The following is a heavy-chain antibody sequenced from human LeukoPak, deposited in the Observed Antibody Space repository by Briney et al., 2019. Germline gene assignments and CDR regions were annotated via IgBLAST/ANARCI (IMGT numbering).Heavy chain of an antibody. CDR2: INPSGGST. V-gene: IGHV1-46*01. CDR1: GYTFTSYY. Sequence: GASAKVSCKASGYTFTSYYMHWGRQAPGQGLEWMGIINPSGGSTSYAQKFQGRVTMTRDTSTSTVYMELSSLRSEDTAVYYCARDRRTMYSSSWYTVDYWGQGTLVTVSS. D-gene: IGHD6-13*01. J-gene: IGHJ4*02. CDR3: ARDRRTMYSSSWYTVDY.